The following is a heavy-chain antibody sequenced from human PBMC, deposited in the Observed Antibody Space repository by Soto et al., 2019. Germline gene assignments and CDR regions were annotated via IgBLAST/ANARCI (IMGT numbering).Heavy chain of an antibody. CDR2: IIPIFGTA. CDR3: ARAFGRGVILAGYYGMDV. J-gene: IGHJ6*02. Sequence: QVQLVQSGAEVKKPGSSVKVSCKASGGTFSSYAISWVRQAPGQGLEWMGGIIPIFGTANYAQKFQGRVTITADKFTSTAYMELSSLRSEDTAVYYCARAFGRGVILAGYYGMDVWGQGTTVTVSS. CDR1: GGTFSSYA. V-gene: IGHV1-69*06. D-gene: IGHD3-16*02.